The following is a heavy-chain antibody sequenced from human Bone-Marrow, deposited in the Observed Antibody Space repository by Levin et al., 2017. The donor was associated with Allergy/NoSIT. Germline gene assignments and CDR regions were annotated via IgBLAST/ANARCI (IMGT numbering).Heavy chain of an antibody. V-gene: IGHV3-23*01. CDR2: ISGSGVST. CDR1: GFTFSSYA. D-gene: IGHD2-15*01. J-gene: IGHJ4*02. CDR3: ARVSGGSCYDY. Sequence: HAGGSLRLSCAASGFTFSSYAMSWVRQAPGKGLEWVSTISGSGVSTYHADSVKGRFTISRDKSKNTVYLQTNSLRAEDTAVYYCARVSGGSCYDYWGQGTLVTVSS.